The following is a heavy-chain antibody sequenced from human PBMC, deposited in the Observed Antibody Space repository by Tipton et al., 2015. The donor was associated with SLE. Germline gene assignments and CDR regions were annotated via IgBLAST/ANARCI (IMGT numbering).Heavy chain of an antibody. J-gene: IGHJ1*01. D-gene: IGHD1-26*01. CDR1: GGPFSTYY. Sequence: TLSLTCAVSGGPFSTYYWSWIRQPPGKGLEWIGEIYHSGSTHYNPSLKSRLSMSVDTSKNQFSLKLNSLTAADTAVYYCARLRIVGATSPFQHWGQGTLVTVSS. CDR3: ARLRIVGATSPFQH. V-gene: IGHV4-34*01. CDR2: IYHSGST.